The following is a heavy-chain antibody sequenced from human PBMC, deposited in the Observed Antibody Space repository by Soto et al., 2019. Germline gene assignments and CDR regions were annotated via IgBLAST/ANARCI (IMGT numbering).Heavy chain of an antibody. CDR1: GASINSADYY. J-gene: IGHJ3*01. V-gene: IGHV4-30-4*01. CDR2: IYFSANT. D-gene: IGHD1-1*01. CDR3: ARYPLPTSWKPSGGFDL. Sequence: SETLSLTCTVSGASINSADYYWTWIRQTPGRGLEWIGHIYFSANTNYNPTLKSRVKMSLFTSKNQFSLTLTSVTAADSAMYFCARYPLPTSWKPSGGFDLWGQGTLVTVS.